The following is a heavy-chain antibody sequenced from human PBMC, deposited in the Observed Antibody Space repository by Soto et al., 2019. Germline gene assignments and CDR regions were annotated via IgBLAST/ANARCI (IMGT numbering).Heavy chain of an antibody. V-gene: IGHV4-59*01. CDR3: ARDPSYLGYFDY. Sequence: LSLTCTVSGGSISSYYWSWIRQPPGKGLEWIGYIYYSGSTNYNPSLKSRVTISVDTSKNQFSLKLSSVTAADTAVYYCARDPSYLGYFDYWGQGTLVTVSS. CDR1: GGSISSYY. J-gene: IGHJ4*02. D-gene: IGHD7-27*01. CDR2: IYYSGST.